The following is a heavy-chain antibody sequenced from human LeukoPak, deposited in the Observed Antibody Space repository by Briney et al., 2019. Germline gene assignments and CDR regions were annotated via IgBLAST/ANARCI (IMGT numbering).Heavy chain of an antibody. J-gene: IGHJ4*02. D-gene: IGHD4-11*01. Sequence: QPGGSLRLSCAASGFTFSSYGMHWVRRAPGKGLEWVAFIRYGGSNKYYADSLKGRFSISRDNSKDTLYLQMSSLRAEDTAVYYCATTVLEYWGQGTLVTVSS. CDR1: GFTFSSYG. CDR3: ATTVLEY. CDR2: IRYGGSNK. V-gene: IGHV3-30*02.